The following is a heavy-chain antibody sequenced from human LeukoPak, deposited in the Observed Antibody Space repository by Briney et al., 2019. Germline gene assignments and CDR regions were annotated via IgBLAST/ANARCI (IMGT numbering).Heavy chain of an antibody. CDR1: GFTFSSYA. CDR2: ISGSGGST. D-gene: IGHD3-10*01. Sequence: GGSLRLSCAASGFTFSSYAMSWVRQAPGKGLEWVSAISGSGGSTYYADSVKGGFTISRDNSKNTLYLQMNSLRAEDTAVYYCAKSQRRGYYYGSGSYYEALHYFDYWGQGTLVTVSS. V-gene: IGHV3-23*01. CDR3: AKSQRRGYYYGSGSYYEALHYFDY. J-gene: IGHJ4*02.